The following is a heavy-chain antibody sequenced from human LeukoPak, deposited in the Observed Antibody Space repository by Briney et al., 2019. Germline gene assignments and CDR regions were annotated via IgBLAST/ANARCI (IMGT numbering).Heavy chain of an antibody. D-gene: IGHD5-18*01. CDR3: ARAGSGYSYGCFDY. CDR2: ISAYNGNT. Sequence: ASVKVSCKASGYTFTSYGISWVRQAPGQGLEWMGWISAYNGNTNYAQKLQGRVTMTTDTSTSTAYMELRSLRSDDTTVYYCARAGSGYSYGCFDYWGQGTLVTVSS. V-gene: IGHV1-18*01. CDR1: GYTFTSYG. J-gene: IGHJ4*02.